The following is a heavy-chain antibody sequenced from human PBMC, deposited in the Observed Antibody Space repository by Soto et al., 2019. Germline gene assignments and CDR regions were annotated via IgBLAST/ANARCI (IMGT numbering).Heavy chain of an antibody. CDR1: GFTFSSYT. D-gene: IGHD3-22*01. CDR3: ASPYYDTSGYYYGGDY. V-gene: IGHV3-21*01. J-gene: IGHJ4*02. Sequence: EVQLVESGGGLVKPGGSLRLSCAASGFTFSSYTMNWVRQAPGKGLEWVSSISSSSSYIYYTDSVKGRFTISRDNAKNSLYLQMNSLRVEDTAVYYCASPYYDTSGYYYGGDYWGQGTVVTVSS. CDR2: ISSSSSYI.